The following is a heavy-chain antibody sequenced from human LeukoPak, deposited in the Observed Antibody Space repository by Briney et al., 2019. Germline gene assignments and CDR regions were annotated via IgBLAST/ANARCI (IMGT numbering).Heavy chain of an antibody. CDR3: ARVVPAATDAFDI. D-gene: IGHD2-2*01. CDR2: MNPNSGNT. V-gene: IGHV1-8*01. CDR1: GYTFTSYD. J-gene: IGHJ3*02. Sequence: GASVKVSCKASGYTFTSYDINWVRQATGQGLEWMGWMNPNSGNTGYAQKFQGRVTMTRNTSISTAYMELSSLRSEDTAVYCCARVVPAATDAFDIWGQGTMVTVSS.